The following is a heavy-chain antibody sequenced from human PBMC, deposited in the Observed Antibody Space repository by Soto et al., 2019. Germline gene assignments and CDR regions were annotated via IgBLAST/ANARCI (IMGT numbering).Heavy chain of an antibody. CDR1: GYTFTSYY. D-gene: IGHD6-19*01. Sequence: QVQLEQSGAEVKKPGASMKVSCQASGYTFTSYYIHWVRQAPGQGLEWMGVSHVGPDTTMYAQKFKGRVTMTRDTSTSTVYMELSSLISEDTAVYFCARESSGTQYFDYWGQGTLVTVSS. J-gene: IGHJ4*02. V-gene: IGHV1-46*01. CDR2: SHVGPDTT. CDR3: ARESSGTQYFDY.